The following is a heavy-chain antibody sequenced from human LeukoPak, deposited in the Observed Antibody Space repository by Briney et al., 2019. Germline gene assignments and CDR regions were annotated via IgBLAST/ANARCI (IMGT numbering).Heavy chain of an antibody. V-gene: IGHV4-39*07. Sequence: SETLSLTCTVSGDSISSSFYYWGWIRQPPGKGLEWIGSIYYGGGTHYNPSLKSRATIFLDTSMNQFSLRLTSVTAADTALYFCARESFEEPGTMGHWGQGTLVSVSS. D-gene: IGHD4/OR15-4a*01. CDR3: ARESFEEPGTMGH. J-gene: IGHJ4*02. CDR2: IYYGGGT. CDR1: GDSISSSFYY.